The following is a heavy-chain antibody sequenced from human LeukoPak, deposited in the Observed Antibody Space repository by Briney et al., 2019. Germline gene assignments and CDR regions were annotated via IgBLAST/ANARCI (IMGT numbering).Heavy chain of an antibody. CDR1: GHTFTGYY. CDR2: INPNSGGT. CDR3: ARVRVAAAVTSAKKNNWFDP. D-gene: IGHD6-13*01. J-gene: IGHJ5*02. Sequence: ASVKVSCKASGHTFTGYYMHWVRQAPGQGLEWMGWINPNSGGTNYAQKFQGRVTMTRDTSISTAYMELSRLRSDDTAVYYCARVRVAAAVTSAKKNNWFDPWGQGTLVTVSS. V-gene: IGHV1-2*02.